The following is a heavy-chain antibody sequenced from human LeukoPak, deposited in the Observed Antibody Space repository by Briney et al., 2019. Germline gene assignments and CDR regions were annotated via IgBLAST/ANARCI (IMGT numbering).Heavy chain of an antibody. CDR3: ARQGQYISSSLSWFDP. V-gene: IGHV4-4*07. Sequence: SETLSLTCTVSGGSISSYYWSWIRQPAGEGLEWIGRIYTSGSANYNPSLKSRVTMSVNTSKNQFSLNLSSVTAADSAVYYCARQGQYISSSLSWFDPWGQGILVTVSS. CDR2: IYTSGSA. J-gene: IGHJ5*02. D-gene: IGHD6-6*01. CDR1: GGSISSYY.